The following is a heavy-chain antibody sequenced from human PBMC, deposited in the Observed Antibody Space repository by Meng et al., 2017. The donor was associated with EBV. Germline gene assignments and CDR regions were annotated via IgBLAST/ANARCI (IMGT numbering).Heavy chain of an antibody. V-gene: IGHV4-61*01. J-gene: IGHJ4*02. Sequence: QVQLPESGPGLVKPSXXLSLTCXVSGASVSGGTFHWSWIRQPPGKELEWIGYIYDGGTTIYNPSLKSRVTIFLDTSRNQFSLGLRSVTTADTAVYYCAKSSSSTPGVVDSWGQGTLGTVSS. CDR1: GASVSGGTFH. D-gene: IGHD6-6*01. CDR3: AKSSSSTPGVVDS. CDR2: IYDGGTT.